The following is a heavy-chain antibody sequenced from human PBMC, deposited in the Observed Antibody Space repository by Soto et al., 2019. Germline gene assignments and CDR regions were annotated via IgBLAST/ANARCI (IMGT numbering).Heavy chain of an antibody. CDR1: GFTFSNAW. CDR2: IWYDGSNK. V-gene: IGHV3-33*08. J-gene: IGHJ4*02. D-gene: IGHD2-21*01. CDR3: ARICPYCGHGGGRAVDY. Sequence: PGGSLRLSRAASGFTFSNAWMSWVRQAPGKGLEWVAVIWYDGSNKGYADSVKGRLTISRDNSKNTLNLQMNSLRAEDTAVYYCARICPYCGHGGGRAVDYWGQGTLVTVSS.